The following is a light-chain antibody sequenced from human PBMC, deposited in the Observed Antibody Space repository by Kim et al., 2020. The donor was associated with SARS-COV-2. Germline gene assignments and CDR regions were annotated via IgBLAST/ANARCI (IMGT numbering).Light chain of an antibody. CDR2: QDS. CDR1: ELGDKY. J-gene: IGLJ1*01. Sequence: SYELTQPPSVSVSPGQTASITCSGDELGDKYACWYQQKPGQSPVLVIYQDSKRPSGIPERFSGSKSGNTATLTISGTQAMDEADYYCQAWDSSTYVFGTGTKVTVL. V-gene: IGLV3-1*01. CDR3: QAWDSSTYV.